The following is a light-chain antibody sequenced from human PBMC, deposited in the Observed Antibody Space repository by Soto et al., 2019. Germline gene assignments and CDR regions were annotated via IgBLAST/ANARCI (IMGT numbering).Light chain of an antibody. CDR3: SSYSISAGLVV. CDR1: NSNIGAGYD. J-gene: IGLJ2*01. Sequence: QSVLTQPPSVSGAPGQRVNIACTGSNSNIGAGYDVHWYRQSPGTAPKLLLSGHSHRPSGVPDRFSGSKSGTSAFLAITGLQPGDEADYYCSSYSISAGLVVFGGGTQLTVL. CDR2: GHS. V-gene: IGLV1-40*01.